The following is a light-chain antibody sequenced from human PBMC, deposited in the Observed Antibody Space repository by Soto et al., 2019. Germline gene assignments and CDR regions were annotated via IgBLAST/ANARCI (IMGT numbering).Light chain of an antibody. V-gene: IGKV2-40*01. CDR1: QSLLDSDDGNTY. CDR2: SVS. Sequence: DIVITQTPLSLPVTPGEPASISCGSSQSLLDSDDGNTYLDWYLQKPGQSPQLLIYSVSYRASGVPDRFSGSGSGTDFTLKISRVEAEDVGVYYCMQRIEFPLTFGGGPKVDIK. J-gene: IGKJ4*02. CDR3: MQRIEFPLT.